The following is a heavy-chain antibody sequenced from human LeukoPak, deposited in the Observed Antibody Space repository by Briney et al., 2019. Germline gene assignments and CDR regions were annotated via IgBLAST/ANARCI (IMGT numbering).Heavy chain of an antibody. J-gene: IGHJ5*02. V-gene: IGHV4-38-2*02. CDR3: ARDSGGSYYGSGSYYENWFDP. CDR2: IYHSGST. Sequence: SETLSLTCTVSGGSISSYYWSWIRQPPGKGLEWIGSIYHSGSTYYNPTLKSGVTISVDTSKNQFSLKLSSVTAADTAVYYCARDSGGSYYGSGSYYENWFDPWGQGTLVTVSS. D-gene: IGHD3-10*01. CDR1: GGSISSYY.